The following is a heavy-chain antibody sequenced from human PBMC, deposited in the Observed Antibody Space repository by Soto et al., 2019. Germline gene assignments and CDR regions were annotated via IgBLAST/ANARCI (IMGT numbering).Heavy chain of an antibody. CDR2: ISNNGAHT. V-gene: IGHV3-64*01. CDR3: ARRGYGSRWPNVYMDV. J-gene: IGHJ6*03. CDR1: GFTFSNYE. Sequence: EAQLVESGGGLGQPGGSLRLSCAASGFTFSNYEMHWVRQAPGKGLEYVSGISNNGAHTDYAKSVKGRFTISRDNSENTLYLQMGSLRAEDMALYYCARRGYGSRWPNVYMDVWGKGTTVTVSS. D-gene: IGHD6-13*01.